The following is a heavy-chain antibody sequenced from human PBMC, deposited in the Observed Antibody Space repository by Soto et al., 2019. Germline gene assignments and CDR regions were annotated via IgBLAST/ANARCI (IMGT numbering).Heavy chain of an antibody. Sequence: GGSLRLSCAASGFIFSNYSMNWVRQAPGKGLEWLSYISGGSDVIYYADSVRGRFTISRDNAKNSLFLQMNSLRDEDTAIYYCARVSEYSAPNWFDPWGQGTLVTVSS. CDR3: ARVSEYSAPNWFDP. CDR1: GFIFSNYS. CDR2: ISGGSDVI. D-gene: IGHD6-6*01. J-gene: IGHJ5*02. V-gene: IGHV3-48*02.